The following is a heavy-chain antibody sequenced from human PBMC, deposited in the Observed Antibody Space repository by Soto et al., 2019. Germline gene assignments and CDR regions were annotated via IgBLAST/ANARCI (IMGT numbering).Heavy chain of an antibody. V-gene: IGHV1-18*01. CDR3: ARDDVDIVVVPAAMLGGYFDY. CDR2: ISAYNGNT. D-gene: IGHD2-2*01. Sequence: ASVKVSCKASGYTFTSYGISWVRQAPGQGLEWMGWISAYNGNTNYAQKLQGRVTMTTDTSTSTAYMELRSLRSDDTAVYYCARDDVDIVVVPAAMLGGYFDYWGQGTLVTVSS. CDR1: GYTFTSYG. J-gene: IGHJ4*02.